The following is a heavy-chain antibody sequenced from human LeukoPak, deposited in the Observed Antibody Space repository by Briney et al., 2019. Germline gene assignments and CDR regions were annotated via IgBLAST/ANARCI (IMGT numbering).Heavy chain of an antibody. V-gene: IGHV4-39*07. CDR1: GGSISSISYY. J-gene: IGHJ6*03. CDR3: ARDFSSSSSVYYYYYMDV. Sequence: SETLSLTCTVSGGSISSISYYWGWIRQPPGKGLEWIGSIYYSGSTYYNPSLKSRVTISEDTSKNQFSLKLSSVTAADTAIYYCARDFSSSSSVYYYYYMDVWGKGTTVTVSS. D-gene: IGHD6-6*01. CDR2: IYYSGST.